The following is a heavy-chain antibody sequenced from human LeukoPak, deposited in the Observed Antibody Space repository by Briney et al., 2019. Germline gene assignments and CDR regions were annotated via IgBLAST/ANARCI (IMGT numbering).Heavy chain of an antibody. J-gene: IGHJ4*02. Sequence: SETLSLTCTVSGGSISSYYWSWIRQPPGKGLEWIGYIYYSGSTNYNPSLKSRVTISVDTSKNQFSLKLSSVTAADTAVYYCARSTVHADFDYWGQGTLVTVSS. V-gene: IGHV4-59*01. CDR1: GGSISSYY. D-gene: IGHD1-1*01. CDR2: IYYSGST. CDR3: ARSTVHADFDY.